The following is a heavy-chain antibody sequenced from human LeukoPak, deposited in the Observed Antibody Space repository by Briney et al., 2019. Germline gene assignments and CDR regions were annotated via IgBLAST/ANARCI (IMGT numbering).Heavy chain of an antibody. CDR2: IYYSGST. D-gene: IGHD6-19*01. CDR1: GGSISSGGYY. CDR3: ARGTQWLGYFDY. V-gene: IGHV4-31*03. Sequence: SETLSLTCTVSGGSISSGGYYWSWIRQHPGKGLEWIRYIYYSGSTYYNPSLKSRVTISVDTSKNQFSLKLSSVTAADTAVYYCARGTQWLGYFDYWGQGTLVTVSS. J-gene: IGHJ4*02.